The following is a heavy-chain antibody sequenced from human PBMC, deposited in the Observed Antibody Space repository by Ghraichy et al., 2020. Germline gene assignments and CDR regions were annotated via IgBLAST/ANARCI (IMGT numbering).Heavy chain of an antibody. CDR1: GYTFTSYD. V-gene: IGHV1-46*03. Sequence: ASVKDSCKASGYTFTSYDMHWVRRAPGQGLEWMGIINPSGGSTSYAQKFQGRVTMTRDTSTSTVYMELSSLRSEDTAVYYCARGNYDFWSGYYTHIDYWGQGTLVTVSS. CDR2: INPSGGST. CDR3: ARGNYDFWSGYYTHIDY. J-gene: IGHJ4*02. D-gene: IGHD3-3*01.